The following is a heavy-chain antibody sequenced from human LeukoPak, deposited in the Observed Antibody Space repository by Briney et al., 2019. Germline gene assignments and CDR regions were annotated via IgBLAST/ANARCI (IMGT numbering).Heavy chain of an antibody. CDR1: GYTFTDNV. D-gene: IGHD3-22*01. CDR2: ISGDNANT. J-gene: IGHJ4*02. CDR3: ARDQYRYYDSSGAPDY. V-gene: IGHV1-18*01. Sequence: ASVKVSCKTSGYTFTDNVISWVRQAPGQGLEWMGWISGDNANTNYAQKLQGRVTMTTDTSTSTAYMELRSLRSDDTAVYYCARDQYRYYDSSGAPDYWGQGTLVTVSS.